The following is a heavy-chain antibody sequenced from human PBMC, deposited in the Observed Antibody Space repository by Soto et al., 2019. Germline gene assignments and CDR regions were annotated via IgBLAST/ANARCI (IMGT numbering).Heavy chain of an antibody. Sequence: QVQLVQSGAEVKKPGASVKVSCKASGYTFTTYDINWVRQATGEGLEWMGWMNHNSGNTGHAQKFQGRVTLTSDTSISTAYMELNSLRSDDTAVYYCAIGLYSSTWYYAFDYWGQRTLVTVSS. CDR1: GYTFTTYD. J-gene: IGHJ4*02. CDR2: MNHNSGNT. V-gene: IGHV1-8*01. CDR3: AIGLYSSTWYYAFDY. D-gene: IGHD6-13*01.